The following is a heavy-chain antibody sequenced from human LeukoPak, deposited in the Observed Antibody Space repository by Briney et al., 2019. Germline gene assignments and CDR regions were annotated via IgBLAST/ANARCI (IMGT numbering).Heavy chain of an antibody. CDR3: ASGYDILTGYSHDY. CDR2: INPNSGGT. J-gene: IGHJ4*02. CDR1: GYTFTGYY. V-gene: IGHV1-2*02. Sequence: ASVKVSCKASGYTFTGYYMHWVRQAPGQGLVWMGWINPNSGGTNYAQKFQGRVTMTRDTSISTAYMELSRLRSDDTAVYYCASGYDILTGYSHDYWGQGTLVTVSS. D-gene: IGHD3-9*01.